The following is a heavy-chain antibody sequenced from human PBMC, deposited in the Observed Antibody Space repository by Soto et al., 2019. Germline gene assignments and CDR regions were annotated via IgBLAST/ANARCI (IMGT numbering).Heavy chain of an antibody. CDR3: ARDDILCSGGSCYGVPMDV. CDR1: GFTFSGST. J-gene: IGHJ6*03. V-gene: IGHV3-73*01. CDR2: IRSKDEGYAT. Sequence: GGSLRLSCAASGFTFSGSTMHWVRQTSGKGLEWVGRIRSKDEGYATAYAASVKGRFTISRDDSKNTAHLQMGSLRAEDTAVYYCARDDILCSGGSCYGVPMDVWGKGTTVTVSS. D-gene: IGHD2-15*01.